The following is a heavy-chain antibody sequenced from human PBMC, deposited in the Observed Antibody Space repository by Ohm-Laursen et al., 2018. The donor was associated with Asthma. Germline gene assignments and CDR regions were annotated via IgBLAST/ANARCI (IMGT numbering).Heavy chain of an antibody. CDR1: GFTFDDYA. CDR3: AKDNYGDYPYYYGMDV. V-gene: IGHV3-9*01. Sequence: RSLRLSCTASGFTFDDYAMHWVRQAPGKGLEWVSGISWNSGSIGYADSVKGRFTISRDNAKNSLYLQMNSLRAEDTALYYCAKDNYGDYPYYYGMDVWGQGTTVTVSS. D-gene: IGHD4-17*01. CDR2: ISWNSGSI. J-gene: IGHJ6*02.